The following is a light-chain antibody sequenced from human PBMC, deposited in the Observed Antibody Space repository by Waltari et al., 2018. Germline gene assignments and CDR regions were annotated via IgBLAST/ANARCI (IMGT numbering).Light chain of an antibody. J-gene: IGLJ2*01. CDR3: QAWDDRTVV. V-gene: IGLV3-1*01. Sequence: SYELTQPPSVSVSPGQTASITCSGDKLQPRYGCWYQHKSGQAPVLVMYEDKKRPSRIPERFSGSNSGNTATLTISGTQPIDEAEYYCQAWDDRTVVFGGGTKLTVL. CDR1: KLQPRY. CDR2: EDK.